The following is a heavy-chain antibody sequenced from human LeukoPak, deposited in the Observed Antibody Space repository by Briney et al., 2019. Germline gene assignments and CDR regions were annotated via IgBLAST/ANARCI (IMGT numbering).Heavy chain of an antibody. CDR2: ISAYNGNT. Sequence: ASVKVSCKASGYTFTSYGIRWVRQAPGQGLEWMGWISAYNGNTNYAQKLQGRVTMTTDTSTSTAYMELRSLRSDDTAVYYCARDYKGYCSSTSCRLGWFDPWGQGTLVTVSS. V-gene: IGHV1-18*01. CDR3: ARDYKGYCSSTSCRLGWFDP. J-gene: IGHJ5*02. CDR1: GYTFTSYG. D-gene: IGHD2-2*01.